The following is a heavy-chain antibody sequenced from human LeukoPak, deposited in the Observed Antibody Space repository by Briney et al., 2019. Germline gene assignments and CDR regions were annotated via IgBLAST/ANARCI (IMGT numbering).Heavy chain of an antibody. V-gene: IGHV3-74*01. Sequence: PGGSLRLSCAASGFTFSSYWMHWVRQAPGKGLVWVSRINSDGSSTSYADSVKGRFTISRDNAKNTLYLQMNSLRAEDTAVYYCARDRYSSSWPRLFDYWGQGTLVTVSS. CDR1: GFTFSSYW. CDR3: ARDRYSSSWPRLFDY. D-gene: IGHD6-13*01. J-gene: IGHJ4*02. CDR2: INSDGSST.